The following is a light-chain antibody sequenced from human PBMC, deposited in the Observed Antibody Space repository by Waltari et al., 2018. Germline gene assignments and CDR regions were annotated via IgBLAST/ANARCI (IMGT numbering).Light chain of an antibody. CDR2: GTS. Sequence: VLTQSPGTLSLSPGERATLSCRASQSLTKRYLAWYQQKLGQAPRLLIYGTSSRATGIPDRFSGSGSGTDFTLTISRLEPEDFAVYYCQQYDGEVVTFGGGTKVEI. CDR1: QSLTKRY. CDR3: QQYDGEVVT. J-gene: IGKJ4*01. V-gene: IGKV3-20*01.